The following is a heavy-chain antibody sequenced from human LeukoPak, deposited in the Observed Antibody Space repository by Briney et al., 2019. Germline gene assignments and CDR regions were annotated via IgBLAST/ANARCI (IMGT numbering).Heavy chain of an antibody. J-gene: IGHJ6*04. Sequence: PGGSLRVSCAASGFTFSSYSMNWVRQAPGKGLEWVSSISSSSRYIYYADSVKGRFTISRDNAKNSLYLQMNSLRAEDTAVYYCARVVTRISDVWGEGTTVSLSS. V-gene: IGHV3-21*01. CDR2: ISSSSRYI. CDR1: GFTFSSYS. CDR3: ARVVTRISDV. D-gene: IGHD2-15*01.